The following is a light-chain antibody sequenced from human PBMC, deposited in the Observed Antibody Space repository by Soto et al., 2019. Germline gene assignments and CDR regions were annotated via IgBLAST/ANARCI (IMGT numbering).Light chain of an antibody. CDR1: QSVGSDY. CDR2: GAS. J-gene: IGKJ2*01. CDR3: QQYGNLMYT. Sequence: DIVLTQSPGTLSLSPGERATLSCRASQSVGSDYLAWYQQKRGQAPRHLMYGASSRATGIPDRFSGSGSGTDLTLSISRLEPEDSAVYYCQQYGNLMYTFGQGTKLEIK. V-gene: IGKV3-20*01.